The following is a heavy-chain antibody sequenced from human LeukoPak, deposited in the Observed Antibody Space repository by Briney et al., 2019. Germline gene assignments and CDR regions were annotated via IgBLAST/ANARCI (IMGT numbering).Heavy chain of an antibody. CDR2: ISSNGRST. CDR3: ARPRTAWSSHWYFEV. D-gene: IGHD1-1*01. J-gene: IGHJ2*01. V-gene: IGHV3-64*04. CDR1: GFTFSSYA. Sequence: GGSLRLSCSASGFTFSSYAMHWVRQAPGKGLEYVSAISSNGRSTYYGDSVKGRITISRDNAKNSLFLRMSSLRVEDTAVYYCARPRTAWSSHWYFEVWGRGTLVTVSS.